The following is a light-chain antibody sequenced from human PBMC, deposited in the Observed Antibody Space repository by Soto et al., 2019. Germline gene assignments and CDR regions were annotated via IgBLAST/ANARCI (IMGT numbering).Light chain of an antibody. CDR2: DVS. CDR3: GSYASSRTLYV. Sequence: ALTQPASVSGSPGQSITISCTGTSSDVGGYNYVSWYQQHSGKAPKLMIYDVSNRPSGVSNRFSGSKSGNTASLTISGLQAEDEADYYCGSYASSRTLYVFGTATKVT. CDR1: SSDVGGYNY. J-gene: IGLJ1*01. V-gene: IGLV2-14*01.